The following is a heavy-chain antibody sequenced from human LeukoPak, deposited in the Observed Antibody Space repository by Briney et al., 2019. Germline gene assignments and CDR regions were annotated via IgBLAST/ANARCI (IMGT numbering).Heavy chain of an antibody. V-gene: IGHV3-23*01. CDR3: ASSPAAARTCDY. CDR1: GFTFSNYA. CDR2: ISGSGGST. D-gene: IGHD6-13*01. J-gene: IGHJ4*02. Sequence: GGSLSLSCAVSGFTFSNYALSWGRQPPAKGRGWVSAISGSGGSTYNADSVKGRFTISRDNFKNTLYLQMNSLRAEDTAVYYCASSPAAARTCDYWGQGTLVTVSS.